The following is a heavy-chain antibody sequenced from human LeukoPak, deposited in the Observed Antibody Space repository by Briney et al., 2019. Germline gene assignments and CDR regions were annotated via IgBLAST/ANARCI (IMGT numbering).Heavy chain of an antibody. D-gene: IGHD3-9*01. CDR2: ISSSSSYI. CDR3: ARGADYHILTGPYDY. CDR1: GFTFSSYS. Sequence: GGSLRLSCAASGFTFSSYSMNWVRQAPGKGLEWVSSISSSSSYIYYADSVKGRFTISRDNAKNSLSLQMNSLRAEDTAVYYCARGADYHILTGPYDYWGQGTLVTVSS. J-gene: IGHJ4*02. V-gene: IGHV3-21*01.